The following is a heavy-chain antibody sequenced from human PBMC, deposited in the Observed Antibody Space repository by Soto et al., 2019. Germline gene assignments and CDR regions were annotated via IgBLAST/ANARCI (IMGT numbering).Heavy chain of an antibody. CDR2: IYYSGST. J-gene: IGHJ4*02. V-gene: IGHV4-39*07. Sequence: SETLSLTCTVSGGSISSSSYYWGWIRQPPGKGLEWIGSIYYSGSTYYNPSLKSRVTISVDASKNQFSLKLSSVTAADTAVYYCARRYGYYFDYWGQGTLVTVSS. CDR1: GGSISSSSYY. D-gene: IGHD5-18*01. CDR3: ARRYGYYFDY.